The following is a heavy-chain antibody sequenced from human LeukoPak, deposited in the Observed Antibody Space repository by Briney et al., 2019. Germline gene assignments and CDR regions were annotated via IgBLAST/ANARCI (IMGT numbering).Heavy chain of an antibody. V-gene: IGHV1-2*02. CDR3: ASIYCSSTSCLRAYGMDV. CDR1: GYTFTSYD. Sequence: ASVKVSCKTSGYTFTSYDINWVRQATGQGLEWMGWINPNSGGTNYAQKFQGRVTMTRDTSISTAYMELSRLRSDDTAVYYCASIYCSSTSCLRAYGMDVWGQGTTVTVSS. D-gene: IGHD2-2*01. J-gene: IGHJ6*02. CDR2: INPNSGGT.